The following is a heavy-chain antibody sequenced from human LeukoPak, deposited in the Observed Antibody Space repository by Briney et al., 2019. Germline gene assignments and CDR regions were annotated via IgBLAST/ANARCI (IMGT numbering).Heavy chain of an antibody. Sequence: GGSLRLSCAASEFTFSTYAMHWVRQAPGKGLEWVAVISYDGSDKYYADSVKGRFTISRDNSKNTLCLQMNSLRAEDTAVYYCAKGPVVTFDIWGQGTMVTVSS. CDR3: AKGPVVTFDI. CDR1: EFTFSTYA. V-gene: IGHV3-30*04. J-gene: IGHJ3*02. D-gene: IGHD2-15*01. CDR2: ISYDGSDK.